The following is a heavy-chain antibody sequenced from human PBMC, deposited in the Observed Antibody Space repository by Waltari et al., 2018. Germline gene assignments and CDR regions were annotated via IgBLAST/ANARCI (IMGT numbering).Heavy chain of an antibody. Sequence: EVQVVESGGGLVQPGGSLRLSCVASGLTFSSHWMHWVRQVSGKGLEWVSRITTDETNTAYADAVKGRFTVSRDNAKNTVYLQMTSVRAEDTGIYYCARDRGTATPLDPWGQGTVVTVSS. CDR3: ARDRGTATPLDP. CDR2: ITTDETNT. CDR1: GLTFSSHW. J-gene: IGHJ5*02. V-gene: IGHV3-74*03. D-gene: IGHD3-10*01.